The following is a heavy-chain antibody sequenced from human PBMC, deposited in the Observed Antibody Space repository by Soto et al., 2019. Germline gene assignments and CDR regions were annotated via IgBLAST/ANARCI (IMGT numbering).Heavy chain of an antibody. Sequence: PSETLSLTCTVSGGSISSGDYYWSWIRQPPGKGLEWIGYIYYSGSTYYNPSLKSRVTISVDTSKNQFSLKLSSVTAADTAVYYCARFDYSSSWTHRWFDPWGQGTLVTVSS. V-gene: IGHV4-30-4*01. J-gene: IGHJ5*02. CDR2: IYYSGST. CDR3: ARFDYSSSWTHRWFDP. CDR1: GGSISSGDYY. D-gene: IGHD6-13*01.